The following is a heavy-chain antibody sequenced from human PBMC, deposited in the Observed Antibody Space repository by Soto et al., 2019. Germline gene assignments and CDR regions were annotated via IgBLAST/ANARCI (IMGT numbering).Heavy chain of an antibody. CDR2: ISSSGRTI. CDR1: GFTFSDYY. Sequence: QVQLVESGGGLVKPGGSLRLSCAASGFTFSDYYMSWIRQAPGKGLEWVSYISSSGRTIYYADSVKGRFTISRDNAKNSLYLQMTSLRAEDTAVYYCARADGYNYSPYYYYYYGMDVWGQGTTVTVSS. CDR3: ARADGYNYSPYYYYYYGMDV. J-gene: IGHJ6*02. D-gene: IGHD5-12*01. V-gene: IGHV3-11*01.